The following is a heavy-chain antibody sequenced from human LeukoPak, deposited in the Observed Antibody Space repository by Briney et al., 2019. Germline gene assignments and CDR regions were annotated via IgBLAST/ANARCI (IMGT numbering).Heavy chain of an antibody. J-gene: IGHJ5*02. CDR3: ARDPGRITIFGEVHNWFDP. Sequence: ASVKVSCKASGGTFSSYAISWVRQAPGQGLEWMGGIIPIFGTANYAQKFQGRVTITADESTSTAYMELSSLRSEDTAVYYCARDPGRITIFGEVHNWFDPWGQGTLVTVSS. V-gene: IGHV1-69*01. CDR2: IIPIFGTA. CDR1: GGTFSSYA. D-gene: IGHD3-3*01.